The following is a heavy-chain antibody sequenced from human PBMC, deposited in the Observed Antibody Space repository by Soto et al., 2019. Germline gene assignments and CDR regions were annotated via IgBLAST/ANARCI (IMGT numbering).Heavy chain of an antibody. CDR1: GDSVSSNSAA. J-gene: IGHJ5*02. CDR2: TYYKSKSYT. D-gene: IGHD6-19*01. Sequence: SPTRSLTCALSGDSVSSNSAAWNWIRQALSRGLEWLGRTYYKSKSYTDHAVSVKSRITSYPDTSKNQFSLQLNSVPPEDTALYYCATQAPPPHFGWGSSAWNSYNRFDPWGQGTLVTVSS. CDR3: ATQAPPPHFGWGSSAWNSYNRFDP. V-gene: IGHV6-1*01.